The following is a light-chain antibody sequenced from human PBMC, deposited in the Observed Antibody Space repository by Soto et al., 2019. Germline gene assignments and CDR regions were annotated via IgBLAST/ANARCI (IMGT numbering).Light chain of an antibody. CDR2: EVS. V-gene: IGLV2-14*01. CDR3: NSYTIASTWV. Sequence: QSALTQPASVSGSPGQSITISCTGTSYDVGAYNYVSWYQQHPGKAPKLMISEVSNRTSGISNRFSGSKSGNTASLTISGLQTEDEADYYCNSYTIASTWVFGGGTKLTVL. J-gene: IGLJ3*02. CDR1: SYDVGAYNY.